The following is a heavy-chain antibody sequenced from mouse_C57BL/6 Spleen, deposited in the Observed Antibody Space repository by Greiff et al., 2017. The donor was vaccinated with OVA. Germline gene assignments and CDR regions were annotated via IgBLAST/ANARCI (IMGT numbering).Heavy chain of an antibody. Sequence: VHLVESGAELVRPGASVTLSCKASGYTFTDYEMHWVKQTPVHGLEWIGAIDPETGGTAYNQKFKGKAILTADKSSSTAYMELRSLTSEDSAVYYCTRGGPITTVVAQGYWYFDVWGTGTTVTVSS. J-gene: IGHJ1*03. D-gene: IGHD1-1*01. CDR1: GYTFTDYE. CDR2: IDPETGGT. V-gene: IGHV1-15*01. CDR3: TRGGPITTVVAQGYWYFDV.